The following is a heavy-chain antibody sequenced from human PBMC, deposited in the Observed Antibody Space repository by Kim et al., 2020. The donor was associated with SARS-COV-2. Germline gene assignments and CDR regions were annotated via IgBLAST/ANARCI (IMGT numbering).Heavy chain of an antibody. V-gene: IGHV4-39*07. CDR2: IYYSGST. Sequence: SETLSLTCTVSGGSISSSSYYWGWIRQPPGKGLEWIGSIYYSGSTYYNPSLKSRVTISVDTSKNQFSLKLSSVTAADTAVYYCARDRPPTHQHDSSGYYFDAFDIWGQGTMVTVSS. D-gene: IGHD3-22*01. CDR3: ARDRPPTHQHDSSGYYFDAFDI. J-gene: IGHJ3*02. CDR1: GGSISSSSYY.